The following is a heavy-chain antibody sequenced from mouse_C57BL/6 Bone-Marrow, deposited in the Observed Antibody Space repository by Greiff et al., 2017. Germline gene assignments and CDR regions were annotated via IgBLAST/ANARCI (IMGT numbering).Heavy chain of an antibody. Sequence: EVQLQQSGPELVKPGASVKISCKASGYSFTDYNMHWVKQSTGKSLEWIGVINPNYGTTSYNQKFKGKATLTVDQSSSTAYMQLNSLTSEDSAVYYCAAGLRRGAWFAYWGQGTLVTVSA. CDR1: GYSFTDYN. V-gene: IGHV1-39*01. CDR2: INPNYGTT. D-gene: IGHD2-4*01. J-gene: IGHJ3*01. CDR3: AAGLRRGAWFAY.